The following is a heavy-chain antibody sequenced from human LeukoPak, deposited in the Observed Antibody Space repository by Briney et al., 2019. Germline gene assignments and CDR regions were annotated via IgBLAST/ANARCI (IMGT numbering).Heavy chain of an antibody. J-gene: IGHJ4*02. V-gene: IGHV3-30*03. D-gene: IGHD4-11*01. CDR1: GFTFSRFG. Sequence: GGSLRLSCAASGFTFSRFGMHWVRQAPGKGREWVAVISYDGSIKYYADSVKYRFTFSRDNYKNTLYLQMNSLRAEDTAVYFCVTEDGDSRAFEYWGQGALVIVPS. CDR3: VTEDGDSRAFEY. CDR2: ISYDGSIK.